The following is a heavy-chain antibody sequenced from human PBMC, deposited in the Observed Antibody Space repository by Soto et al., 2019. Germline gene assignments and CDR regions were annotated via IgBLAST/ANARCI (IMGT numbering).Heavy chain of an antibody. Sequence: QVQLQESGPGLVKPSETLSLTCTVSGGSVNSGSYYWSWIRQPPGKGLEWIGYIYNSGSTNYNPSLKSRITISADTSKNQFSLKPSSVTAADTAVYYCARGGNGRYYYYGMDVWGQGTTVTVSS. J-gene: IGHJ6*02. CDR3: ARGGNGRYYYYGMDV. D-gene: IGHD4-4*01. V-gene: IGHV4-61*01. CDR2: IYNSGST. CDR1: GGSVNSGSYY.